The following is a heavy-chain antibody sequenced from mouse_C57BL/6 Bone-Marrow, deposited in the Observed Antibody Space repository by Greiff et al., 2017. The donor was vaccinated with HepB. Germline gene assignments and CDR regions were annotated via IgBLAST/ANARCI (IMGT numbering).Heavy chain of an antibody. D-gene: IGHD1-1*02. V-gene: IGHV5-4*01. CDR1: GFTFSSYA. CDR2: ISDGGSYT. J-gene: IGHJ4*01. Sequence: EVKVVESGGGLVKPGGSLKLSCAASGFTFSSYAMSWVRQTPEKRLEWVATISDGGSYTYYPDNVKGRFTISRDNAKNNLYLQMSHLKSEDTAMYFCARDVVYALDYCGQGTSVTVSS. CDR3: ARDVVYALDY.